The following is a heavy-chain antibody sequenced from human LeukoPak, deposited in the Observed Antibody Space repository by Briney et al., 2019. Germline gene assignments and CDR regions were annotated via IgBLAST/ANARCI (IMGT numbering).Heavy chain of an antibody. CDR1: GGSISSGDYY. J-gene: IGHJ6*03. V-gene: IGHV4-30-4*08. D-gene: IGHD2-2*01. CDR3: ARNIVGVPAATKTNYYYYYYMDV. CDR2: IYYSGST. Sequence: SETLSLTCTVSGGSISSGDYYWSWIRQPPGKGLEWIGYIYYSGSTYYNPSLKSRVTISVDTSKNQFSLKLSSVTAADTAVYFCARNIVGVPAATKTNYYYYYYMDVWGKGTTVTAPS.